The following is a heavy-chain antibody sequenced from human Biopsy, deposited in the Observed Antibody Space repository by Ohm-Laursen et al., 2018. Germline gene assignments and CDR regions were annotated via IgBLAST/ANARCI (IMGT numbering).Heavy chain of an antibody. V-gene: IGHV4-61*01. CDR3: GRGMRSSGWPYFDS. D-gene: IGHD6-19*01. CDR1: GDPVSSGSFF. Sequence: GTLSLTCAVSGDPVSSGSFFWTWIRQPPGQGLEYIGYIYDSGSTANYNPSLESRVTMSVDMPKNQFSLKLSSVTAADMAIYYCGRGMRSSGWPYFDSWGQGTLVTVSS. J-gene: IGHJ4*02. CDR2: IYDSGSTA.